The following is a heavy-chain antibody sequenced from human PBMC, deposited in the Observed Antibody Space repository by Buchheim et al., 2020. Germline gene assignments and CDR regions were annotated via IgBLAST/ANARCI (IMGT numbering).Heavy chain of an antibody. CDR2: ISNDGSNT. V-gene: IGHV3-30*03. CDR3: ASTPHIAVAGTGGDY. Sequence: QVQLVESGGGVVQPGRSLRVSCAASGFIFSSYGMHWVRQAPGKGLEWVAFISNDGSNTYYADSVEGRITISRDNSKNTLYLQMNSLRPEDTAVYYCASTPHIAVAGTGGDYWGQGTL. J-gene: IGHJ4*02. CDR1: GFIFSSYG. D-gene: IGHD6-19*01.